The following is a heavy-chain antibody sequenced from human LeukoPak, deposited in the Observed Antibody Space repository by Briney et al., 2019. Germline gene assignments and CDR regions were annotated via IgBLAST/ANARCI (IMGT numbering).Heavy chain of an antibody. CDR1: GYSISSGYY. Sequence: SETLSLTCTVSGYSISSGYYWGWIRQPPGKGLEWIGSIYHSGSTYYNPSLKSRVTISVDTSKNQFSLKLSSVTAADTAVYYCATLNYGGYTPDYWGQGTLVTVSS. D-gene: IGHD4-17*01. J-gene: IGHJ4*02. V-gene: IGHV4-38-2*02. CDR2: IYHSGST. CDR3: ATLNYGGYTPDY.